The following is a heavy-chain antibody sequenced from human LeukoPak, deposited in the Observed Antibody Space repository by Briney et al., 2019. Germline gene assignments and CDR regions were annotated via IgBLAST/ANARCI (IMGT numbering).Heavy chain of an antibody. CDR3: ARGVYDSSGYYPHYFDY. CDR2: IYSGGST. V-gene: IGHV3-66*01. D-gene: IGHD3-22*01. J-gene: IGHJ4*02. Sequence: GGSLRLSCAASEFSVGSNYMTWVRQAPGKGLEWVSLIYSGGSTYYADSVKGRFTISRDNSKNTLYLQMNSLRAEDTALYYCARGVYDSSGYYPHYFDYWGQGTLVTVSS. CDR1: EFSVGSNY.